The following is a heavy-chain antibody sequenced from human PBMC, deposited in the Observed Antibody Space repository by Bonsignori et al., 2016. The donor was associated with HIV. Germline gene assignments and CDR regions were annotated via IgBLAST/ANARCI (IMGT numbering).Heavy chain of an antibody. Sequence: GGSLRLSCAASGFTFSGYWMHWVRQAPGKGLVWVSRINTDGSTTSYADSVKGRFTISRDNAKNTLYLQMDSLRAEDTAVYYCARSGSSFAYYFDYWGQGTVVTVSS. D-gene: IGHD1-26*01. J-gene: IGHJ4*02. CDR3: ARSGSSFAYYFDY. V-gene: IGHV3-74*01. CDR2: INTDGSTT. CDR1: GFTFSGYW.